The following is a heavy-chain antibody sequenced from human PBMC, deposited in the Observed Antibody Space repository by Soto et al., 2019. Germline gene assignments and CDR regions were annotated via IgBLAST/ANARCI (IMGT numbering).Heavy chain of an antibody. D-gene: IGHD3-10*01. Sequence: SETLFLTCSVPGGSTSSYYWNWIRQPPGKGLEWIGYVYHSGATNYDPSLKSRVTISVDTSKNQFSLKLSSVTAADTAVYYCARAMHRANYYGSGSYYKNYHYMDVWGKGTTVTVSS. CDR3: ARAMHRANYYGSGSYYKNYHYMDV. CDR2: VYHSGAT. J-gene: IGHJ6*03. V-gene: IGHV4-59*12. CDR1: GGSTSSYY.